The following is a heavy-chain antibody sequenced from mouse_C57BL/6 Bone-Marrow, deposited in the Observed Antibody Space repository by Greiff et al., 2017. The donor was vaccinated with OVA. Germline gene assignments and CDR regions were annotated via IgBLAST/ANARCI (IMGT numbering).Heavy chain of an antibody. CDR1: GYSFTGYF. V-gene: IGHV1-20*01. CDR2: INPYNGDT. Sequence: VQLQQSGPELVKPGDSVKISCKASGYSFTGYFMNWVMQSPGKSLEWIGRINPYNGDTFYNQKFKGKATLTVDKSSSTAHMELRSLTSEDSAVYYCAKRGLREDYYALDYWGQGTSVTVSS. D-gene: IGHD2-2*01. CDR3: AKRGLREDYYALDY. J-gene: IGHJ4*01.